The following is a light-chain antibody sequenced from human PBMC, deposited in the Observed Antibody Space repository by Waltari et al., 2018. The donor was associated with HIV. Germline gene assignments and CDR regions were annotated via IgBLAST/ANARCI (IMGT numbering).Light chain of an antibody. J-gene: IGKJ4*01. Sequence: DIQMTQSPSSLSASVGDKVTITCRSSHSINMYLSWYQQKPGEAPNLLIYSVSTLRSGVPSRFSGSGSGTEFTLSIANVQPEDSAMYFCQQSHTIPLTFGGGTKVEV. V-gene: IGKV1-39*01. CDR2: SVS. CDR1: HSINMY. CDR3: QQSHTIPLT.